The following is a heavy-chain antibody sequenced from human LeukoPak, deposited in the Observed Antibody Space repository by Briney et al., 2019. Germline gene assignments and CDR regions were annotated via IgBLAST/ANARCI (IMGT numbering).Heavy chain of an antibody. CDR2: INHSGST. Sequence: SETLSLTCAVYGGSFSGYYWSWIRQPPGKGLEWIGEINHSGSTNYNPSLKSRVTISVDTSKNRFSLKLSSVTAADTAVYYCARVKYGSGRPYYFDYWGQGTLVTVSS. J-gene: IGHJ4*02. D-gene: IGHD3-10*01. V-gene: IGHV4-34*01. CDR1: GGSFSGYY. CDR3: ARVKYGSGRPYYFDY.